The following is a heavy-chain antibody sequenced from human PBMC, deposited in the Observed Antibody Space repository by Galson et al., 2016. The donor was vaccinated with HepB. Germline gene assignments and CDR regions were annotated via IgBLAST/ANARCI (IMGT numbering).Heavy chain of an antibody. V-gene: IGHV4-39*01. Sequence: ETLSLTCTVSGGSICSSSYYWAWIRRPPGKGLAWTGSIFYTATTYYTPSLQNRVTISVDTSKDQFSLRLSSVTAADTAVYYCARQQRAGLVNFWGQGTMVTVSS. CDR2: IFYTATT. J-gene: IGHJ3*01. CDR1: GGSICSSSYY. D-gene: IGHD3/OR15-3a*01. CDR3: ARQQRAGLVNF.